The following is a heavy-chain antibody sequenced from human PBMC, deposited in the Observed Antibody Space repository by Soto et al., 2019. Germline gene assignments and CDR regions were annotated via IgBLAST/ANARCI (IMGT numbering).Heavy chain of an antibody. V-gene: IGHV3-23*01. Sequence: GGSLRLSCAASGFTFSSYAVSWVRQAPGKGLEWVSTMSGSGGVTYYADSVKGRFSISRDNSKNTLYLQMNSLRAEDTAVFYCAKDRGNSHGSDYWGQGTLVTVSS. D-gene: IGHD5-18*01. CDR2: MSGSGGVT. J-gene: IGHJ4*02. CDR1: GFTFSSYA. CDR3: AKDRGNSHGSDY.